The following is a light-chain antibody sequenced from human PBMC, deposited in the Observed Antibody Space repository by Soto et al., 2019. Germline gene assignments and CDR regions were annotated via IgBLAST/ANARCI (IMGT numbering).Light chain of an antibody. V-gene: IGKV1-39*01. J-gene: IGKJ2*01. CDR3: QQTYSTPYT. CDR2: TSG. Sequence: IQMTQSPSSLSASVGDRVTITCRASQRITTYLNWYQQKPGEAPKLLISTSGTLQRGVPSRFSGRGSGTDFTLTITALRPEDLATYFCQQTYSTPYTFGQGTKLEIK. CDR1: QRITTY.